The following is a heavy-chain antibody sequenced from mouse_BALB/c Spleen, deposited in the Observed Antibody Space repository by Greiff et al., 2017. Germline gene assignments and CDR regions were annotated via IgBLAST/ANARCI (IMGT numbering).Heavy chain of an antibody. Sequence: EVQVVESGAELVRSGASVKLSCTASGFNIKDYYMHWVKQRPEQGLEWIGWIDPENGDTEYAPKFQGKATMTADTSSNTAYLQLSSLTSEDTAVYYCNAGSSGLYYYAMDYWGQGTSVTVSS. CDR2: IDPENGDT. V-gene: IGHV14-4*02. CDR3: NAGSSGLYYYAMDY. D-gene: IGHD3-1*01. CDR1: GFNIKDYY. J-gene: IGHJ4*01.